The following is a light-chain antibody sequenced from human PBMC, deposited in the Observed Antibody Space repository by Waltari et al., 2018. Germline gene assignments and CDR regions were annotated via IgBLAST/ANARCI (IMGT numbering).Light chain of an antibody. CDR3: QSYDTTTHWV. J-gene: IGLJ3*02. Sequence: NFMLTQPHSVSESPGKTVIISCTRSSGSIASNFLQWYQQRPGSAPTPVIFEDNERPSGVPDRFSGSIDSSSNSASLTISGLRTEDEADYYCQSYDTTTHWVFGGGTKLTVL. CDR1: SGSIASNF. V-gene: IGLV6-57*03. CDR2: EDN.